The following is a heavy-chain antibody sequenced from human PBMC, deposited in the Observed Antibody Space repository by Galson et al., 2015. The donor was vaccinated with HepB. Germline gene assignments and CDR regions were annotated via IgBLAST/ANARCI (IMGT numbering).Heavy chain of an antibody. CDR1: GFTFSSYS. CDR2: ISSSSSTI. V-gene: IGHV3-48*01. J-gene: IGHJ6*03. D-gene: IGHD3-3*01. CDR3: ARDERGDFWSGWLQPYYMDV. Sequence: SLRLSCAASGFTFSSYSMNWVRQAPGKGLEWVSYISSSSSTIYYADSVKGRFTISRDNAKNSLYLQMNSLRAEDTAVYYCARDERGDFWSGWLQPYYMDVWGKGTTSPSP.